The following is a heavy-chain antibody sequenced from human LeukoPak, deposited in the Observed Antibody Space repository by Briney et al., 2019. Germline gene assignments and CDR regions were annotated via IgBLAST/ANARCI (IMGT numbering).Heavy chain of an antibody. CDR2: IYPGDSDT. V-gene: IGHV5-51*01. J-gene: IGHJ5*02. Sequence: AGEPLKISCKGSGYSFTNYWIGWVRQMPGKGLEWMGIIYPGDSDTRYSPSFQGQVTISVDKSISTAYLQWSSLKASDTAMYYCARQRFTMRAYAGNWFDPWGQGTLVTVSS. CDR3: ARQRFTMRAYAGNWFDP. D-gene: IGHD3-10*01. CDR1: GYSFTNYW.